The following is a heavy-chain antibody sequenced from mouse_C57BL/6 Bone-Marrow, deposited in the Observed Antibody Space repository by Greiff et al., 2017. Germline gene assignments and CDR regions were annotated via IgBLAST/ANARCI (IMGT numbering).Heavy chain of an antibody. CDR2: ISDGGSYT. J-gene: IGHJ2*01. CDR1: GFTFSSYA. Sequence: EVMLVEPGGGLVKPGGSLKLSCAASGFTFSSYAMSWVRQTPEKRLEWVATISDGGSYTYYPDNVKGRFTISRDNAKNNLYLQMSHLKSEDTSMYYCARRGTTVVAHFDYWGQGTTLTVSS. D-gene: IGHD1-1*01. V-gene: IGHV5-4*03. CDR3: ARRGTTVVAHFDY.